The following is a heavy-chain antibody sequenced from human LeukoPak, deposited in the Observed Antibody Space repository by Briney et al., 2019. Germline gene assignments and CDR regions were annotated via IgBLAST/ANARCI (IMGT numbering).Heavy chain of an antibody. J-gene: IGHJ6*02. V-gene: IGHV3-9*01. Sequence: PGGSLRLSCAASGFTFDDYAMHWVRQAPGRGLEWVSGISWNSGSIGYADSVKGRFTISRDNAKNSLYLQMNSLRAEDTAVYYCARLSGYSSSWYQKRAEIYYYYGMDVWGQGTTVTVSS. CDR3: ARLSGYSSSWYQKRAEIYYYYGMDV. D-gene: IGHD6-13*01. CDR1: GFTFDDYA. CDR2: ISWNSGSI.